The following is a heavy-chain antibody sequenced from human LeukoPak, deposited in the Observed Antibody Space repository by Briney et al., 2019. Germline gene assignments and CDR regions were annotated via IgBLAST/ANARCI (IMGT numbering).Heavy chain of an antibody. CDR3: SRDNAAVPGGDY. CDR2: IKQDGSES. CDR1: GFTFSTYG. Sequence: GGSLRLSCAASGFTFSTYGMHWVRQAPGKGLEWVANIKQDGSESAYVASVKGRFTISRDNANNFLYLQMNNLRVEDTAVYYCSRDNAAVPGGDYWGQGVLVTVSS. D-gene: IGHD3-16*01. V-gene: IGHV3-7*01. J-gene: IGHJ4*02.